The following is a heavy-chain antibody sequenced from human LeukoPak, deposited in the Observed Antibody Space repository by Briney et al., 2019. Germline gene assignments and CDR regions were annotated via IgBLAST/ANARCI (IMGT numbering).Heavy chain of an antibody. J-gene: IGHJ3*02. CDR2: ISYDGSNK. CDR1: GFTFSSYA. Sequence: GGSLRLSCAASGFTFSSYAMHWVRQAPGKGLEWVAVISYDGSNKYYADSVKGRFTISRDNSKNTLYLQMNSLRAEDTAVYYCAKGSGVRTFDIWGQGTMVTVSS. D-gene: IGHD2-15*01. CDR3: AKGSGVRTFDI. V-gene: IGHV3-30*04.